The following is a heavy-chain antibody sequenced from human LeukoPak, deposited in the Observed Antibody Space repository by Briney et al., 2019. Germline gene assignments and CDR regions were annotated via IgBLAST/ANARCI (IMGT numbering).Heavy chain of an antibody. Sequence: AASVKVSCKASGYTFNTNGLNWVRQAPGQGLEWMGWINANTGSTNYAQIFQGRVTMTTDTSTSTAYMELTSLTSDDTTIYYCARDAFQGSSWSSWFDSWGQGTLVIVSS. CDR2: INANTGST. CDR3: ARDAFQGSSWSSWFDS. D-gene: IGHD6-13*01. CDR1: GYTFNTNG. J-gene: IGHJ5*01. V-gene: IGHV1-18*01.